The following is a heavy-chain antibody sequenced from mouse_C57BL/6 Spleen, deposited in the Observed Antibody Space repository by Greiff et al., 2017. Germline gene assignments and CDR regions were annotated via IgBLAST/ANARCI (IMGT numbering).Heavy chain of an antibody. Sequence: QVQLQQPGAELVKPGASVKMSCKASGYTFTSYWITWVKQRPGQGLEWIGDIYPGSGSTNYNEKFKSKATLTVDTSSSTAYMQLISLTSEDSAVYYCARVSYYYGSSYYAMDYWGQGTSVTVSS. D-gene: IGHD1-1*01. V-gene: IGHV1-55*01. CDR1: GYTFTSYW. CDR3: ARVSYYYGSSYYAMDY. CDR2: IYPGSGST. J-gene: IGHJ4*01.